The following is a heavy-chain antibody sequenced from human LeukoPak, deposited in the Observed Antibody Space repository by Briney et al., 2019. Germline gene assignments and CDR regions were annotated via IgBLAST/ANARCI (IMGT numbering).Heavy chain of an antibody. V-gene: IGHV5-51*04. CDR2: IYPGDSET. Sequence: GESLKISCKGSGYSFTSHWIGWVRQRPGEGLEWMAIIYPGDSETRYSPSFQGLVTVSADKPISTAYLEWISLQASDTAIYYCASMPTVTTFGYFDYWGQGTLVTVSS. CDR1: GYSFTSHW. D-gene: IGHD4-17*01. CDR3: ASMPTVTTFGYFDY. J-gene: IGHJ4*02.